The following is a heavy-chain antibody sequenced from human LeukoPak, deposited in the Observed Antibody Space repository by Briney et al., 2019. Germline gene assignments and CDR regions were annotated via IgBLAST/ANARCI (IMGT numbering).Heavy chain of an antibody. CDR2: IYTSGSI. CDR3: ARGISGEFDY. CDR1: GGSISSGSYY. J-gene: IGHJ4*02. V-gene: IGHV4-61*02. D-gene: IGHD6-19*01. Sequence: SETLSLTCTVSGGSISSGSYYWSWIRQPAGKGLEWIGRIYTSGSINYNPSLKSRVTISVDTSKNQFSLKLSSVTAADTAVYYCARGISGEFDYWGQGTLVTVSS.